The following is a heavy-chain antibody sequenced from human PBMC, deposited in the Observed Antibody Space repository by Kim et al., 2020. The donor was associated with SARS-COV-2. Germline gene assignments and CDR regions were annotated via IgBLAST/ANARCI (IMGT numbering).Heavy chain of an antibody. CDR3: ARDPVSGVPDCFVY. V-gene: IGHV3-30*09. J-gene: IGHJ4*03. D-gene: IGHD6-19*01. Sequence: GGSLRLSCAASGFTFSSYAMHWVRQAPGKGLEWVSVMSPAGTHKFYTDSVQGRFAISRDNSNNTLYLQMNSLRTEDTAVYFCARDPVSGVPDCFVYCGQGTLVTVSS. CDR2: MSPAGTHK. CDR1: GFTFSSYA.